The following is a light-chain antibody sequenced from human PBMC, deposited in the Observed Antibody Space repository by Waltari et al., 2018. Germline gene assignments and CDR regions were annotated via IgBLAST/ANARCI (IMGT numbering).Light chain of an antibody. CDR1: MFPKQY. Sequence: SYELTQPPSVSVSPGQTARITCSGDMFPKQYAYWYQKKQCQAPVMVIEKDSERPSWVPGRFSGSSSGTTVSLIISGVRAEDEAEYYCQSIDSRGAAFGGGTTLTVL. J-gene: IGLJ3*02. CDR3: QSIDSRGAA. V-gene: IGLV3-25*03. CDR2: KDS.